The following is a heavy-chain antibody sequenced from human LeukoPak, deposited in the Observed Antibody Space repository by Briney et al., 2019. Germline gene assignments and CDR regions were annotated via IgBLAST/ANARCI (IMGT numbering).Heavy chain of an antibody. V-gene: IGHV1-69*13. J-gene: IGHJ4*02. CDR2: IIPIFGSA. CDR1: GGTFSSYT. D-gene: IGHD3-10*01. CDR3: ATATMVRDVHFDY. Sequence: ASVKVSCKASGGTFSSYTITWVRQAPGQGLEWMGGIIPIFGSANCAQKFQGRVTITADESTSTAYMELSSLRSEDTAVYYCATATMVRDVHFDYWGQGTLVTVSS.